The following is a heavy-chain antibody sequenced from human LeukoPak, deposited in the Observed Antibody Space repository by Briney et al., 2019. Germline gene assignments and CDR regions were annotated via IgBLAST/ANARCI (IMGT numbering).Heavy chain of an antibody. CDR2: MNPNSGNT. CDR3: AADESDYYGSGSYYKPYYYYGMDV. J-gene: IGHJ6*02. Sequence: ASVKVSCKASGYTFTSYDINWVRQATGQGLEWMGWMNPNSGNTGYAQKFQGRVTMTRNTSISTAYMELSSLRSEDTAVYYCAADESDYYGSGSYYKPYYYYGMDVWGQGTTVTVSS. CDR1: GYTFTSYD. V-gene: IGHV1-8*01. D-gene: IGHD3-10*01.